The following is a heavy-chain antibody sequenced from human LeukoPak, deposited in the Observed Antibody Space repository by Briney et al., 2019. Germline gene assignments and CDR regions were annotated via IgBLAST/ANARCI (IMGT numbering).Heavy chain of an antibody. CDR2: INPSGGST. D-gene: IGHD6-19*01. CDR1: GYTFTSYY. V-gene: IGHV1-46*01. Sequence: ASVKVSCKASGYTFTSYYMHWVRQAPGQGLEWMGIINPSGGSTSYAQKFQGRVTMTRDTSTSTVYMELSSLRSEDTAVYYCARDLKGGYSSGWFNWFDPWGQGTLVTVSS. J-gene: IGHJ5*02. CDR3: ARDLKGGYSSGWFNWFDP.